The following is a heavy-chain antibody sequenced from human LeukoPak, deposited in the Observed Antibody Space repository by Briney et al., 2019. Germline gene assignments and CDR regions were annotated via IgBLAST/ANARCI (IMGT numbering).Heavy chain of an antibody. D-gene: IGHD1-14*01. Sequence: PSETLSLTCSVSGSSIVSDTYNWGWIRQPPGKGLEWIGSIYYTGRTDSNPSLESRVSISVDTSKNQFSLQLTSVTAADTAVYYCARHPTGFPNWFGPWGQGTLVTVSS. V-gene: IGHV4-39*01. CDR3: ARHPTGFPNWFGP. CDR2: IYYTGRT. CDR1: GSSIVSDTYN. J-gene: IGHJ5*02.